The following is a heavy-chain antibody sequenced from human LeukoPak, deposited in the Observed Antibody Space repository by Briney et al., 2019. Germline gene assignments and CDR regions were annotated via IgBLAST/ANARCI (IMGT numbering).Heavy chain of an antibody. J-gene: IGHJ5*02. CDR3: ARQEIGLRSFDP. CDR1: GGSFSGYY. CDR2: INHSGST. Sequence: SETLSLTCAVYGGSFSGYYWSWIRQPPGKGLEWIGEINHSGSTNYNPSLKSRVTISVDTSKNQFSLNLSSVTAADTAVYYCARQEIGLRSFDPWGQGTLVTVSS. V-gene: IGHV4-34*01. D-gene: IGHD3/OR15-3a*01.